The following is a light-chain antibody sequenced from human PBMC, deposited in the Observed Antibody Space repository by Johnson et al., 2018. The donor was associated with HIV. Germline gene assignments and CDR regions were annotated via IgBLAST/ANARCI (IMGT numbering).Light chain of an antibody. CDR3: GTWDSRLNSYV. Sequence: QPVLTQPPSVSAAPGQKVTISCSGSSSNIGNNYVSWYQQVPGTAPKLLIYDNNKRPSGIPDRFSGSKSGTSATLGITRLQTGDAADYYCGTWDSRLNSYVFGTGTKVSVL. CDR1: SSNIGNNY. J-gene: IGLJ1*01. CDR2: DNN. V-gene: IGLV1-51*01.